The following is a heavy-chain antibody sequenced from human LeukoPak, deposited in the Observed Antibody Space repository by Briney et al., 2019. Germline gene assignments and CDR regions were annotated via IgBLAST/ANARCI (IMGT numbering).Heavy chain of an antibody. D-gene: IGHD1-26*01. V-gene: IGHV3-23*01. J-gene: IGHJ4*02. CDR1: GFTFSSYW. CDR2: ISGGGNK. CDR3: AKTMGAIDHDY. Sequence: PGGSLRLSCAASGFTFSSYWMSWVRQAPGKGLEWVSSISGGGNKYYAASVKGRFTISRDNSKNTLYLQMNSLRAEDTAEYYCAKTMGAIDHDYWGQGTLVTVSS.